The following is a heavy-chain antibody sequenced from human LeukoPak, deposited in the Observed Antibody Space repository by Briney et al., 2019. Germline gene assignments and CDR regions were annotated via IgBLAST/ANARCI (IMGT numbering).Heavy chain of an antibody. V-gene: IGHV1-69*04. CDR2: IIPILGTA. D-gene: IGHD1-26*01. CDR3: ARALVGAFDY. Sequence: SVKVSCKASGGTFSSYAISWVRQAPGQGLEWMGRIIPILGTANYAQKFQGRVTITADKSTSTAYMELSSLRSEGTAVYYCARALVGAFDYWGQGTLVTVSS. J-gene: IGHJ4*02. CDR1: GGTFSSYA.